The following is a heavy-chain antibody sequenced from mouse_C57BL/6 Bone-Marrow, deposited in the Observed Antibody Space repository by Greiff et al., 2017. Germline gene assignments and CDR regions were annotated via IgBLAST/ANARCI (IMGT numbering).Heavy chain of an antibody. D-gene: IGHD2-3*01. CDR1: GYTFTDYY. CDR3: ARGDDRYFDV. CDR2: INPNNGGT. Sequence: VQLQQSGPELVKPGASVKISCKASGYTFTDYYMNWVKQSHGKSLEWIGDINPNNGGTSYNQKFKGKATLTVDKSSSTAYMELRSLTSEDSAVYYCARGDDRYFDVWGTGTTVTVSS. V-gene: IGHV1-26*01. J-gene: IGHJ1*03.